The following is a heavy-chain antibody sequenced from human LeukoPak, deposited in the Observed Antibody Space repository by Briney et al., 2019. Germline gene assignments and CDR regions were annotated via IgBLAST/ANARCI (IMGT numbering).Heavy chain of an antibody. CDR2: ISGSGATT. CDR1: GFTFSSYW. D-gene: IGHD6-13*01. J-gene: IGHJ4*02. V-gene: IGHV3-23*01. CDR3: AKNSGYTSSSYVGY. Sequence: GGSLRLSCAASGFTFSSYWMSWVRQAPGKGLEWVSAISGSGATTYYADSVKGRFTISRDNSQNTLYLQMNSLRAEDTAVYYCAKNSGYTSSSYVGYWGQGTLVTVSS.